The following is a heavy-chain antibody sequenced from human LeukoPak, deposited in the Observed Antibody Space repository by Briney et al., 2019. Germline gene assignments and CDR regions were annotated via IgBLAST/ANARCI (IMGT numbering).Heavy chain of an antibody. CDR1: GDSINNDIYY. CDR2: IYYSGST. J-gene: IGHJ5*02. V-gene: IGHV4-61*01. CDR3: ARWAVAGTKGNNWFDP. Sequence: SETLSLTCTVSGDSINNDIYYWSWVRQQPGKGLEWIGYIYYSGSTNYNPSLKSRVTISVDTSKNQFSLKLSSVTAADTAVYYCARWAVAGTKGNNWFDPWGQGTLVTVSS. D-gene: IGHD6-19*01.